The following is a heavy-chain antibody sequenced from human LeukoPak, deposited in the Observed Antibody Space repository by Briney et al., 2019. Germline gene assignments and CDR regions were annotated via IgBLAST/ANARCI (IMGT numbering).Heavy chain of an antibody. D-gene: IGHD6-19*01. V-gene: IGHV3-21*01. CDR2: ISSSSSYI. Sequence: NPGGSLRLSCAASGFTFSSYSMNWVRQAPGKGLEWVSSISSSSSYIYYADSVKGRFTISRDNAKNSLYLQMNSLRAEDTAVYYCARVGSGWSNYFDYWGQGTLVTVSS. J-gene: IGHJ4*02. CDR3: ARVGSGWSNYFDY. CDR1: GFTFSSYS.